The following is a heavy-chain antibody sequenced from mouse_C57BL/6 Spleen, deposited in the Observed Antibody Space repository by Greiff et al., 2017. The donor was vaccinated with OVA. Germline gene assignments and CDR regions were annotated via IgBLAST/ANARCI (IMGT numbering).Heavy chain of an antibody. V-gene: IGHV1-42*01. CDR3: ARRETTVVATPYYFDY. CDR1: GYSFTGYY. Sequence: EVQLQQSGPELVKPGASVKISCKASGYSFTGYYMNWVKQSPEKSLEWIGEINPSTGGTTYNQKFKAKATLTVDKSSSTAYMQLKSLTSEDSAVYYCARRETTVVATPYYFDYWGQGTTLTVSS. D-gene: IGHD1-1*01. J-gene: IGHJ2*01. CDR2: INPSTGGT.